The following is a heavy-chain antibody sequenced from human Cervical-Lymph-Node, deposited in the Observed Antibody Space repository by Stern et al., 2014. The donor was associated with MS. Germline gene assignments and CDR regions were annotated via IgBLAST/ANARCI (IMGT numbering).Heavy chain of an antibody. D-gene: IGHD3-16*01. J-gene: IGHJ4*02. CDR1: GGSISTVGYY. Sequence: VQLVESGPGLVKPSQTLSLTCTVSGGSISTVGYYWTWIRQHPGKGLEWIGYSYHSGRTYYNPSLKSRASISVDTSKNQFSLNVTAVTAADTALYYCARSDRLWGSFDYWGQGTLVTVSS. V-gene: IGHV4-31*03. CDR2: SYHSGRT. CDR3: ARSDRLWGSFDY.